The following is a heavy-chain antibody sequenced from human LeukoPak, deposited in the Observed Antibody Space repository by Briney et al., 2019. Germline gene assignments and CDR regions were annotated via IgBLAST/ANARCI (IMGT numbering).Heavy chain of an antibody. CDR2: ISPSSSTI. D-gene: IGHD2-8*02. CDR1: GFTFINT. Sequence: QPGGSLRLSCAASGFTFINTMSWVRQAPGKGLEWVSCISPSSSTIYYDDSVKGRFTISRDNAKNSLYLQMNSLRAEDTATYYCARIGCTGNNCRQYYYYGMDVWGQGTTVTVSS. CDR3: ARIGCTGNNCRQYYYYGMDV. V-gene: IGHV3-48*01. J-gene: IGHJ6*02.